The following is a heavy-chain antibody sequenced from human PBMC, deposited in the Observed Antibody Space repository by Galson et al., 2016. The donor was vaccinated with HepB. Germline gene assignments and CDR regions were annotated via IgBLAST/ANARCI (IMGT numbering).Heavy chain of an antibody. J-gene: IGHJ5*02. CDR1: GDSVSSPIYY. Sequence: SETLSLTCNVSGDSVSSPIYYWSWIRQPPGKGLEWIGYIYYTGSTNYNPSLKSRVAISADTSKNQFSLKLTSVTAADTAVYYCATVEMATIIERPFDPWGQGTLVTVSS. CDR3: ATVEMATIIERPFDP. D-gene: IGHD5-24*01. CDR2: IYYTGST. V-gene: IGHV4-61*01.